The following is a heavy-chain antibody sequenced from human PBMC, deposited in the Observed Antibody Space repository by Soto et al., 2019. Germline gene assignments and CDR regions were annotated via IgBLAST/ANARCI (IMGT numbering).Heavy chain of an antibody. CDR1: GGTFSSYA. J-gene: IGHJ4*02. CDR3: GIMYSSGWGGDVGY. Sequence: QVQLVQSGAEVKKPGSSVKVSCKASGGTFSSYAITWVRQAPGQGLEWMGGIIPMFGSPNYARRFQGRVTIIADESTSTAYMYLSSLRSEDTAVYYCGIMYSSGWGGDVGYWGQGTLVIVSS. V-gene: IGHV1-69*12. CDR2: IIPMFGSP. D-gene: IGHD6-19*01.